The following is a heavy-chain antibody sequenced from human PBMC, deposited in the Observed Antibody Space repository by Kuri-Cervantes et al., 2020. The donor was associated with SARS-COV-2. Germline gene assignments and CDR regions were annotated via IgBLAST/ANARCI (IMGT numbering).Heavy chain of an antibody. CDR3: ARKTRGTFHLDY. D-gene: IGHD1-26*01. CDR2: MNPKIDIS. CDR1: GYTFTGYD. J-gene: IGHJ4*02. V-gene: IGHV1-8*01. Sequence: ASVNVSCKASGYTFTGYDINWVRQAPGQGLEWVGWMNPKIDISGSVKKFQGRVTMTRDTSTNTAYMELTSLGSQDKAVYYCARKTRGTFHLDYWGPGTPVTVSS.